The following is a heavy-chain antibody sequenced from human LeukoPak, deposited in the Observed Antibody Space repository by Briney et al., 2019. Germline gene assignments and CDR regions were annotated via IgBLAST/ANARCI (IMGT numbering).Heavy chain of an antibody. J-gene: IGHJ4*02. V-gene: IGHV3-20*04. CDR3: AKDWEGYTNDLDY. CDR2: INWNGGST. CDR1: GFTFDDYG. Sequence: GGSLRLSCAASGFTFDDYGMSWVRQAPGKGLEWVSGINWNGGSTGYADSVKGRFTISRDNSKNTLYLQMNSLRVEDTAVYYCAKDWEGYTNDLDYWGQGTLVTVSS. D-gene: IGHD2-8*01.